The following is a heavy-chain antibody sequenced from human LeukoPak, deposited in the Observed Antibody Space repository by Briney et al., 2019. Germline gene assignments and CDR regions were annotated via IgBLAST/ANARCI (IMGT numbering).Heavy chain of an antibody. CDR1: GYTLTELS. J-gene: IGHJ3*02. Sequence: ASVKVSCKVTGYTLTELSMHWVRQAPGKGLEWMGGFDPEDGEKIYAQKFQGRVTMTEDTSTDTAYMELSSLRSEDTAVYYCATGLYSSGWYGLAFDIWGQGTMVTVCS. CDR3: ATGLYSSGWYGLAFDI. D-gene: IGHD6-19*01. V-gene: IGHV1-24*01. CDR2: FDPEDGEK.